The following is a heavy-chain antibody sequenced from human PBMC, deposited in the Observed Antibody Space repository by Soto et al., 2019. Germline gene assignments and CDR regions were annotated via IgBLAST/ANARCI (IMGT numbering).Heavy chain of an antibody. Sequence: SETLSLTCAVYGGSFSGYYWSWIRQPPGKGLEWIGEINHSGSTNYNPSLKSRVTISVDTSKNQFSLKLSSVTAADTAVYYCAYGGNYTNFDYWGQGTLVTVSS. CDR1: GGSFSGYY. CDR3: AYGGNYTNFDY. V-gene: IGHV4-34*01. D-gene: IGHD3-3*01. J-gene: IGHJ4*02. CDR2: INHSGST.